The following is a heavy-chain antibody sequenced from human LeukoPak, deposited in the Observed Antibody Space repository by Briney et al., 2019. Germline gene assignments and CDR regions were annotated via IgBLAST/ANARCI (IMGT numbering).Heavy chain of an antibody. CDR1: GFTFSSHW. CDR3: ARDHLSSGSSPDYYYYYYMDV. V-gene: IGHV3-74*01. Sequence: GGSLRLSCAASGFTFSSHWMHWVRQAPGKGLVWVSRINSDGSSTSYADSVKGRFTISRDNAKNTLYLQMNSLRAEDTAVYYCARDHLSSGSSPDYYYYYYMDVWGKGTTVTISS. J-gene: IGHJ6*03. CDR2: INSDGSST. D-gene: IGHD6-19*01.